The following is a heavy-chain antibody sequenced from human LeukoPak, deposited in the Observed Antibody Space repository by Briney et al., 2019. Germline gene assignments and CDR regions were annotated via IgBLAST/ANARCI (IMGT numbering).Heavy chain of an antibody. CDR2: IYHSGST. CDR1: GGSISSGGYS. CDR3: ARNCYDSSGYDAFDI. Sequence: SETLSLTCAVSGGSISSGGYSWSWIRQPPGKGLEWIGYIYHSGSTYYNPSLKSRVTISVDRSKNQFSLKLSSVTAADTAVYYCARNCYDSSGYDAFDIWGQGTMVTVSS. V-gene: IGHV4-30-2*01. D-gene: IGHD3-22*01. J-gene: IGHJ3*02.